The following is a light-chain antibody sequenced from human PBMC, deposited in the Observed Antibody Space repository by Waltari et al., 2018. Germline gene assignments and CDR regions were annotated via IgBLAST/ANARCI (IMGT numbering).Light chain of an antibody. J-gene: IGLJ2*01. CDR1: SNDVGGYNA. CDR2: DVR. V-gene: IGLV2-14*01. CDR3: SSQSSNDVVL. Sequence: QSALTQPASVSGSPGQSVTIFCAGTSNDVGGYNAVSWYQEHPGQAPRVIIYDVRDRPSGVSDRFSGSKSGNTAPLTISGLQAEDEADYYCSSQSSNDVVLFGGGTKLTVL.